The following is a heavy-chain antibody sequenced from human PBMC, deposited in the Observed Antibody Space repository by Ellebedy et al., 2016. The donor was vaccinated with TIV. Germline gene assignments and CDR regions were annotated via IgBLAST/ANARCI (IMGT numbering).Heavy chain of an antibody. V-gene: IGHV1-18*04. CDR2: ISTFKCDP. CDR1: GYTFTDFG. D-gene: IGHD3-10*01. CDR3: ARIHPPHYGRGSFSAY. Sequence: AASVKVSCKASGYTFTDFGITWVRQAPGQGLEWMGWISTFKCDPIYAEKLQGRVTMNADTSTTTAYMELRSPRADDTAVYYCARIHPPHYGRGSFSAYWGQGTLVTVSS. J-gene: IGHJ4*02.